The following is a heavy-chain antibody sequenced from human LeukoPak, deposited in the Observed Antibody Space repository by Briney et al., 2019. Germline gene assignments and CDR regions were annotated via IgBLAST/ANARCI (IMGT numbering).Heavy chain of an antibody. CDR2: IIPILGIA. CDR3: ARDSYYYDSSGYTN. CDR1: GGTFSSYA. Sequence: SVKVSCKASGGTFSSYAISWVRQAPGQGLEWMGRIIPILGIANYAQKFQGRVTITADKSTSTAYMELSSLRSEDTAVYYCARDSYYYDSSGYTNWGQGTLVTVSS. V-gene: IGHV1-69*04. J-gene: IGHJ4*02. D-gene: IGHD3-22*01.